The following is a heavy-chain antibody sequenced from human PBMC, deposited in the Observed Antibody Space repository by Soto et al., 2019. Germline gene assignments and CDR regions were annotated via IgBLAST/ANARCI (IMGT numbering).Heavy chain of an antibody. J-gene: IGHJ6*02. CDR2: LGFDGGGR. D-gene: IGHD1-26*01. Sequence: QMQLVESGGGVVQPGTSLRLSCAASGFDFSSYGMHWVRQTPGKGLEWVAVLGFDGGGRYYADSVKGRFTISRDNSKKMLYLQMDSLRAEDTALYYCAREPVGPDYAMGVWGQGTTVTGSS. V-gene: IGHV3-33*01. CDR1: GFDFSSYG. CDR3: AREPVGPDYAMGV.